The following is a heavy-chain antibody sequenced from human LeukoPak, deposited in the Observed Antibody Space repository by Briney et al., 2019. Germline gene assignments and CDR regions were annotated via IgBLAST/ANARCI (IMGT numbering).Heavy chain of an antibody. V-gene: IGHV4-4*07. CDR3: ARYSSGWYSSYFDY. J-gene: IGHJ4*02. CDR2: IYHSGST. D-gene: IGHD6-19*01. CDR1: GGSISSYY. Sequence: PSETLSLTCTVSGGSISSYYWNWIRQPAGKGLEWIGSIYHSGSTYYNPSLKSRVTISVDTSKNQFSLKLSSVTAADTAVYYCARYSSGWYSSYFDYWGQGTLVTVSS.